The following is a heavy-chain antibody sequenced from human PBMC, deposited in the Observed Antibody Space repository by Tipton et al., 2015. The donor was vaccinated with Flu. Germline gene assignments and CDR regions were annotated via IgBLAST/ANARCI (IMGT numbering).Heavy chain of an antibody. J-gene: IGHJ4*02. Sequence: TLSLTCAVSGYSISSGYYWGWIRQSPGKGLEWIGSLYHSGSTYYNPSLKGRVSISVDTSRNHFSLRLRSVTAADTAVYYCARRTYYYGSGEQDYWGQGTLVTVSS. CDR3: ARRTYYYGSGEQDY. V-gene: IGHV4-38-2*01. CDR2: LYHSGST. CDR1: GYSISSGYY. D-gene: IGHD3-10*01.